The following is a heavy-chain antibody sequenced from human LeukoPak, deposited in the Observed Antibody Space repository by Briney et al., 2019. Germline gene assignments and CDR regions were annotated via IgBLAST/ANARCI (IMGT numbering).Heavy chain of an antibody. CDR3: AKTTAGYSSGRYPGWPVDY. J-gene: IGHJ4*02. D-gene: IGHD6-19*01. V-gene: IGHV3-23*01. CDR1: GFTSSSYA. Sequence: GGSLRLSYAASGFTSSSYAIYWVRQAPGKGLEWVSGISDSGGDTYFADSVKGRFTISRDNSKNTVFLQVDSLRAEDTAVYYCAKTTAGYSSGRYPGWPVDYWGQGTLVTVSS. CDR2: ISDSGGDT.